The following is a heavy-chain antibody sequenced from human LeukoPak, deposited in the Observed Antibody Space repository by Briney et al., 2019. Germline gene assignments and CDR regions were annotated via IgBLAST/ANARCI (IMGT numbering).Heavy chain of an antibody. CDR3: ARHPGIAVADYYFDY. J-gene: IGHJ4*02. CDR1: GGTFSSYA. Sequence: SVKVSCKASGGTFSSYAIRWVRQAPGQGLEWMGRIIPIFGTANYAQKFQGRVTITTDESTSTTYMELSSLRSEDTAVYYCARHPGIAVADYYFDYWGQGTLVTVSS. CDR2: IIPIFGTA. D-gene: IGHD6-19*01. V-gene: IGHV1-69*05.